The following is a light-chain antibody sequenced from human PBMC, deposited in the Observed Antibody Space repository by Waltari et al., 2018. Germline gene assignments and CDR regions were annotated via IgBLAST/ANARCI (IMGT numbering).Light chain of an antibody. Sequence: DFQMTQSPSSLSASVGDRVTITCRASKRISTTLDWYQQKPGGVPRLLIFFASSLQSGVPSRFSGSGSGTDFTLTISTLQPEDFATYYCQQTYSMPWTFGQGTNVEIK. V-gene: IGKV1-39*01. CDR1: KRISTT. CDR3: QQTYSMPWT. CDR2: FAS. J-gene: IGKJ1*01.